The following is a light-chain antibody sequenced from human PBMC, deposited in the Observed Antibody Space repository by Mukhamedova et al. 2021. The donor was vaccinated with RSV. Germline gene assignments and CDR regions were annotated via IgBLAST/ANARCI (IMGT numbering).Light chain of an antibody. Sequence: RATLSCRASQSVSSYLAWYQQKPGQAPRLLIYDASNRATGIPARFSGSGSGTDFTLTISSLEPEDFAVYYCQQRSNWPPITFGQG. CDR3: QQRSNWPPIT. CDR2: DAS. J-gene: IGKJ5*01. CDR1: QSVSSY. V-gene: IGKV3-11*01.